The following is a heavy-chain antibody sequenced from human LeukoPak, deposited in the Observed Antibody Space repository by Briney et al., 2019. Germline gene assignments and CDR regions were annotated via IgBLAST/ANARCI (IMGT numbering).Heavy chain of an antibody. CDR1: GYRFTSDW. CDR3: ARQGSAARPVDY. V-gene: IGHV5-51*01. J-gene: IGHJ4*02. D-gene: IGHD6-6*01. Sequence: KSGESLKISCKGSGYRFTSDWIGWVRQMPGKGLEWMGIIYPGDSDTRYSPSFQGQVTISADKSVNTAYLQWSSLRASDTAMYYCARQGSAARPVDYWGQGTLVTVSS. CDR2: IYPGDSDT.